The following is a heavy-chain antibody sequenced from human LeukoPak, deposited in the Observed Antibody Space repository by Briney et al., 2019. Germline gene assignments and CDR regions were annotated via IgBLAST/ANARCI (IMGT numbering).Heavy chain of an antibody. CDR1: GGSFSGYY. V-gene: IGHV4-34*01. CDR3: ARPNCSGGSCYGGDFDY. D-gene: IGHD2-15*01. J-gene: IGHJ4*02. Sequence: SETLSLTCAVYGGSFSGYYWSWIRQPPGKGLEWIGEINHSGSTNYNPPLKSRVTISVDTSKNQFSLKLSSVTAADTAVCYCARPNCSGGSCYGGDFDYWGQGTLVTVSS. CDR2: INHSGST.